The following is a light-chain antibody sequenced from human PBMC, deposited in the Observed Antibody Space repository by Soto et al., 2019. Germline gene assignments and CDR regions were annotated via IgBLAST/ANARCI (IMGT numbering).Light chain of an antibody. J-gene: IGLJ2*01. CDR3: QSYDSGLVGLI. CDR1: TSNIGAGYD. V-gene: IGLV1-40*01. CDR2: GHS. Sequence: QSVLTQPPSVSGAPGQRVTIACTGSTSNIGAGYDVHWYRHLPGAAPKLLLSGHSHPPSGVPDRLSGSKSGTSASLDITGLQAEDEADYYCQSYDSGLVGLIFGAWTKRTVL.